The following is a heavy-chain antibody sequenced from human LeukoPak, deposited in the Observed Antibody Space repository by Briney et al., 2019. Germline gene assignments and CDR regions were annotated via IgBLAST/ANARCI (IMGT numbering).Heavy chain of an antibody. J-gene: IGHJ5*02. CDR1: GGTFSSYA. V-gene: IGHV1-69*05. CDR3: TRDDVGYYDSSGYYNWFDP. D-gene: IGHD3-22*01. CDR2: IIPIFGTA. Sequence: ASVKVSCKASGGTFSSYAISWVRQAPGQGLEWMGGIIPIFGTANYAQKFQGRVTITTDESTSTAYMELSSLRSEDTAVYYCTRDDVGYYDSSGYYNWFDPWGQGTLVTVSS.